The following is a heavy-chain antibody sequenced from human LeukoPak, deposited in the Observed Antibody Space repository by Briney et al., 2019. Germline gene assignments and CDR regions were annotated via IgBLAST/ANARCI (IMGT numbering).Heavy chain of an antibody. CDR3: ARSGLTGRGNGLDV. Sequence: GGSLRLSCAVSGLSVSSNYITWVRQAPGKGLEWVSVFLSGGSTHYADSVKARFSMSRDDSRNIVYLQLNSLRADDTAVYYCARSGLTGRGNGLDVWGQGTTVTVSS. CDR2: FLSGGST. V-gene: IGHV3-53*01. CDR1: GLSVSSNY. D-gene: IGHD1-1*01. J-gene: IGHJ6*02.